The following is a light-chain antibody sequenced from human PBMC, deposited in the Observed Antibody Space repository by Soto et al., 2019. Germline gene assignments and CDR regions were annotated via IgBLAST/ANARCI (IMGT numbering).Light chain of an antibody. CDR2: DAF. CDR1: QDISNY. Sequence: DIQMTQSPSSLSASVGDRVTITCQASQDISNYLNCYQQKPGKDPKLLIYDAFNLEKGVPSRFSGSGSGTDFTFTTSYLQPDDIATYYCQQYDNLPLTFGGGTKVEIK. V-gene: IGKV1-33*01. J-gene: IGKJ4*01. CDR3: QQYDNLPLT.